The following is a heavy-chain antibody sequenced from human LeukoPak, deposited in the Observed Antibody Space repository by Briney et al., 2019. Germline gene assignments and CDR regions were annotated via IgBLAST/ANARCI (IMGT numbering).Heavy chain of an antibody. J-gene: IGHJ5*02. V-gene: IGHV3-48*03. CDR3: AKVGYGDWFDP. D-gene: IGHD1-1*01. CDR1: GFTFSNSE. CDR2: ISISGRTT. Sequence: GGSLRLSCATSGFTFSNSEMHWVRQAPGKGLQWVSYISISGRTTYYADSVKGRFTISRDNARNSPYLQMNSLTAEDTAVYYCAKVGYGDWFDPWGQGTLVTVSS.